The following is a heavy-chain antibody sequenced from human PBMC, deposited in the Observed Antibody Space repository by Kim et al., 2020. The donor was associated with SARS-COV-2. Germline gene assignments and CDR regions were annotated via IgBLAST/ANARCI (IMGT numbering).Heavy chain of an antibody. Sequence: VKGRFTISRDDSKNTLYLQMNSLKTEDTAVYYCTTDIVVVSRDYYYGMDVWGQGTTVTVSS. V-gene: IGHV3-15*01. D-gene: IGHD2-2*01. J-gene: IGHJ6*02. CDR3: TTDIVVVSRDYYYGMDV.